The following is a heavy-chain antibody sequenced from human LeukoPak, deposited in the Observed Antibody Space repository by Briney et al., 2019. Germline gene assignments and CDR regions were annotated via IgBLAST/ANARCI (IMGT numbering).Heavy chain of an antibody. CDR2: INHSGST. D-gene: IGHD6-13*01. J-gene: IGHJ3*02. V-gene: IGHV4-34*01. CDR3: ARDLYSSTWWGAFDI. Sequence: PSETLSLTCAVYGGSFSGYYWSWIRQPPGKGLEWIGEINHSGSTNYNPSLKSRVIISVDTSKNQFSLKLSSVTAADTAVYYCARDLYSSTWWGAFDIWGQGTMVAVSS. CDR1: GGSFSGYY.